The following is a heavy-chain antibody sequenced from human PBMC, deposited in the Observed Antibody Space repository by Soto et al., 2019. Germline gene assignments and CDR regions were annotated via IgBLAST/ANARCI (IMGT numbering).Heavy chain of an antibody. CDR3: ARDKRTYYYGSGSYFYFDY. CDR1: GGTFSSYA. CDR2: IIPIFGTA. V-gene: IGHV1-69*13. D-gene: IGHD3-10*01. Sequence: ASVKVSCKASGGTFSSYAISWVRQAPGQGLEWMGGIIPIFGTANYAQKFQGRVTITADESTSTAYMELSSLRSEDTAVYYCARDKRTYYYGSGSYFYFDYWGQGTLVTVSS. J-gene: IGHJ4*02.